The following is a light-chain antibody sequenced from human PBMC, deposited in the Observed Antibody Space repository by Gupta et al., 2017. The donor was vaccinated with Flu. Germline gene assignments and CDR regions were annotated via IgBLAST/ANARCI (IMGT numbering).Light chain of an antibody. Sequence: TSSGGGGYNYVSWYQQHPGEVPKLIVYEVSKRPSWVPDRFSGSKSGNTASLTVSGLQAEDEADYYCSSYAGSNNWVFGGGTKVTVL. CDR3: SSYAGSNNWV. CDR2: EVS. CDR1: SSGGGGYNY. J-gene: IGLJ3*02. V-gene: IGLV2-8*01.